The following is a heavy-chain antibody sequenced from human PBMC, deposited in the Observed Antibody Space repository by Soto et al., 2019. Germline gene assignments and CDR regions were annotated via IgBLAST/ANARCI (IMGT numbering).Heavy chain of an antibody. Sequence: GGSLRLSCAASGFTFSSYAMNWVRQAPGKGLEWVAVISYDGSNKYYADSVKGRFTISRDNSKNTLYLQMNSLRAEDTAVYYCARETYYYDSSGYYYYWGQGTLVTVSS. D-gene: IGHD3-22*01. J-gene: IGHJ4*02. CDR3: ARETYYYDSSGYYYY. CDR1: GFTFSSYA. CDR2: ISYDGSNK. V-gene: IGHV3-30-3*01.